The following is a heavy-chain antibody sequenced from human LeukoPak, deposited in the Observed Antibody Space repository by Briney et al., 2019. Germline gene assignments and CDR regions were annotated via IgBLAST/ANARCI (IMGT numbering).Heavy chain of an antibody. CDR1: GGSISSGGYY. V-gene: IGHV4-61*08. D-gene: IGHD6-13*01. Sequence: PSQTLSLTCTVSGGSISSGGYYWSWIRQHPGKGLEWIGYIYYSGSTNYNPSLKSRVTISVDTSKNQFSLKLSSVTAADTAVYYCASGGSSKPHGMDVWGQGTTVTVSS. CDR2: IYYSGST. J-gene: IGHJ6*02. CDR3: ASGGSSKPHGMDV.